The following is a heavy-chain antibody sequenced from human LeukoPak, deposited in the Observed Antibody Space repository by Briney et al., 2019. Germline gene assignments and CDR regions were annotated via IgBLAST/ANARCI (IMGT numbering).Heavy chain of an antibody. CDR2: TYYSGST. CDR1: GGSISSYY. CDR3: AGGIAVAGIPS. D-gene: IGHD6-19*01. Sequence: SETLSLTCTVSGGSISSYYWSWIRQPPGKGLEWIGYTYYSGSTNYNPSLKSRVTISVDTSKNQFSLKLSSVTAADTAVHYCAGGIAVAGIPSWGQGTLVTVSS. J-gene: IGHJ5*02. V-gene: IGHV4-59*01.